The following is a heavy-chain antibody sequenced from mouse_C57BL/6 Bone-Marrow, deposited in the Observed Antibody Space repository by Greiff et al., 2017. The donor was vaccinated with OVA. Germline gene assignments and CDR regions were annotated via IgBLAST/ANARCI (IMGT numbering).Heavy chain of an antibody. Sequence: DVKLVESGGGLVQPGGSLKLSCAASGFTFSDYYMYWVRQTPEKRLEWVAYISNGGGSTYYPDPVKGRFTISRDNAKNTLYLQMSHLKSEDTAMYYCAREDGDRFAYWGQGTLVTVSA. CDR3: AREDGDRFAY. CDR1: GFTFSDYY. V-gene: IGHV5-12*01. CDR2: ISNGGGST. J-gene: IGHJ3*01. D-gene: IGHD2-3*01.